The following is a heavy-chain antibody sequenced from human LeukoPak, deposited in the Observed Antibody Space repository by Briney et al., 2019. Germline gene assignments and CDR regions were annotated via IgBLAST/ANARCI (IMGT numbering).Heavy chain of an antibody. CDR3: AREPYGGRRNVDY. D-gene: IGHD4-23*01. J-gene: IGHJ4*02. Sequence: PSETLSLTCTVSGGSISSYYWSWIRQPPGKGLEWIGYIYYSGSTNYNPSLKSRVTISVDTSKNQFSLKLSSVTAADTAVYYCAREPYGGRRNVDYWGQGTLVTVSS. CDR2: IYYSGST. V-gene: IGHV4-59*01. CDR1: GGSISSYY.